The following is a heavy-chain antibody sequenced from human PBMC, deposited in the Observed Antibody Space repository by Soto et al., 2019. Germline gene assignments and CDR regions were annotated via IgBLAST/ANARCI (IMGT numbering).Heavy chain of an antibody. J-gene: IGHJ5*02. CDR2: INPNSGGT. CDR3: ARSTRYDFWSGTGWFDP. V-gene: IGHV1-2*04. Sequence: QVQLVQSGAEVKKPGASVKVSCKASGYTFTGYYMHWVRQAPGQGLEWMGWINPNSGGTNYAQKFQGWVTMIRDTSISTAYMELSRLRSDDTAVYYCARSTRYDFWSGTGWFDPWGQGTLVTVSS. D-gene: IGHD3-3*01. CDR1: GYTFTGYY.